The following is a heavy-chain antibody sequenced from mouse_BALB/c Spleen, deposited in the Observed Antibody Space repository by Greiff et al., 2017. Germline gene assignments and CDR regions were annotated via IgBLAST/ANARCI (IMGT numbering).Heavy chain of an antibody. J-gene: IGHJ1*01. Sequence: EVQVVESGGGLVKPGGSLKLSCAASGFTFSSYAMSWVRQTPEKRLEWVASISSGGSTYYPDSVKGRFTISRDNARNILYLQMSSLRSEDTAMYYCAKLRNRDFDVWGAGTTVTVSS. CDR1: GFTFSSYA. V-gene: IGHV5-6-5*01. CDR3: AKLRNRDFDV. D-gene: IGHD1-1*01. CDR2: ISSGGST.